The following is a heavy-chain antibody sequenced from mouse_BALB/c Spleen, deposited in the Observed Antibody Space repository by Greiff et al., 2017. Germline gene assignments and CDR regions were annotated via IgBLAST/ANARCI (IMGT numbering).Heavy chain of an antibody. CDR3: ARDSSHYYWYFDV. V-gene: IGHV7-3*02. J-gene: IGHJ1*01. D-gene: IGHD1-2*01. Sequence: EAQLVESGGGLVQPGGSLRLSCATSGFTFTDYYMSWVRQPPGKALEWLGFIRNKANGYTTEYSASVKGRFTISRDNSQSILYLQMNTLRAEDSATYYCARDSSHYYWYFDVWGAGTTVTVSS. CDR2: IRNKANGYTT. CDR1: GFTFTDYY.